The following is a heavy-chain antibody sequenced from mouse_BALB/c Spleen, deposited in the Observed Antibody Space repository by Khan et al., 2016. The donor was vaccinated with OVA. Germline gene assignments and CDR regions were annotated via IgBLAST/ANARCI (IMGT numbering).Heavy chain of an antibody. CDR3: ARRNYFGYTFAY. D-gene: IGHD1-2*01. Sequence: QVQLQQSGAELARPGASVKLSCKASGYTFTDYYINWVKQRTGQGLEWIGEISPGSGDTYYNERFQGKATLTADKSSSTAYMQLRSLTSEASAVYVCARRNYFGYTFAYWGQGTLVTVSA. V-gene: IGHV1-77*01. CDR2: ISPGSGDT. CDR1: GYTFTDYY. J-gene: IGHJ3*01.